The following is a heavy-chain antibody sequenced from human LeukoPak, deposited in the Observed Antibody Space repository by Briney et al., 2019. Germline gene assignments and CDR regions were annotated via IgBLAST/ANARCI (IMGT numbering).Heavy chain of an antibody. J-gene: IGHJ4*02. CDR2: INPSGGST. CDR3: ARDLSGYGPFDY. D-gene: IGHD5-12*01. Sequence: GASVKICCKASGYSFDSYYMYCMRQAPGQGLEWMGIINPSGGSTSYAQKFQGRVTMTRDTSTSTVYMELSSLRSEDTAVYYCARDLSGYGPFDYWGQGTLVTVSS. V-gene: IGHV1-46*02. CDR1: GYSFDSYY.